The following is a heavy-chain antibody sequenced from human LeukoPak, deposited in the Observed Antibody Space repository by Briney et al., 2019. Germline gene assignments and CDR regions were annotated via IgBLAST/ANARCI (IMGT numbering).Heavy chain of an antibody. CDR2: IYYSGST. CDR3: ARVLGSGDFHYFDY. Sequence: SETLSLTCTVSGGSISSSSYYWGWIRQPPGKGLEWIGSIYYSGSTYYNPSLKSRVTISVDTSKNQFSLKLSSVTAADTAVYYCARVLGSGDFHYFDYWGQGTLVTVSS. D-gene: IGHD2-21*02. CDR1: GGSISSSSYY. J-gene: IGHJ4*02. V-gene: IGHV4-39*07.